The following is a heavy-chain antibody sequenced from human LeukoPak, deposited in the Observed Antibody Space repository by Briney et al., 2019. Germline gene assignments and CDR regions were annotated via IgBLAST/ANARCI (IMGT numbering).Heavy chain of an antibody. Sequence: ASVKVSCKASGYTFTSYGISWVRQAPGQGLEWMGWISAYNGNTNYAQKLQGRVTMTTDTSTSTAYMELRSLRSEDTAVYYCARAFKETYYFDYWGQGTLVTVSS. J-gene: IGHJ4*02. CDR2: ISAYNGNT. CDR3: ARAFKETYYFDY. V-gene: IGHV1-18*01. CDR1: GYTFTSYG.